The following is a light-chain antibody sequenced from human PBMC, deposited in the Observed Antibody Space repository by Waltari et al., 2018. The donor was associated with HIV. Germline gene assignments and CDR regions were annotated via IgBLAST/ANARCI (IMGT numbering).Light chain of an antibody. CDR3: QQYNNWLQRT. V-gene: IGKV3-15*01. CDR1: QSVSSN. CDR2: GAS. J-gene: IGKJ1*01. Sequence: ERVMTQSPAPLSVYPGERATLSCRASQSVSSNLAWYQQKPGQAPRLLIYGASTMATGIPARFSGSGSGTEFTLTISSLQSEDFAVYYCQQYNNWLQRTFGQGTKVEIK.